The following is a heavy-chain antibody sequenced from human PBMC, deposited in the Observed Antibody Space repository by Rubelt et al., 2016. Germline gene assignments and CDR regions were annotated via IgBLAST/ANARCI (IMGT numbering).Heavy chain of an antibody. J-gene: IGHJ4*02. Sequence: EVQLVESGGGLVQPGGSLKLSCAASGFTFSSYGMSWVRQSPGKGLEWVSGISGSGGTTYYANSVKGRFTISRDNAKNSLYLQMNSLRAEDTAGYYCASLAARQKYDCWGQGTLVTVSS. CDR2: ISGSGGTT. CDR1: GFTFSSYG. D-gene: IGHD6-6*01. V-gene: IGHV3-23*04. CDR3: ASLAARQKYDC.